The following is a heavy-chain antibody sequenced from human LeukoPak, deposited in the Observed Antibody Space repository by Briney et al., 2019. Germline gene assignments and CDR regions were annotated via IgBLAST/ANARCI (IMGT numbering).Heavy chain of an antibody. D-gene: IGHD3-10*01. V-gene: IGHV3-64*01. J-gene: IGHJ4*02. CDR2: ISGNGGST. Sequence: PGGSLRLSCAASGFTFSSCAMHWVRPAPGKGLEYVSGISGNGGSTDYANSVKDRFTISRDNSKNTLYLQMGSLRAEDMAVYYCARDYFGSGSYGYFDYWGQGTLVTVSS. CDR1: GFTFSSCA. CDR3: ARDYFGSGSYGYFDY.